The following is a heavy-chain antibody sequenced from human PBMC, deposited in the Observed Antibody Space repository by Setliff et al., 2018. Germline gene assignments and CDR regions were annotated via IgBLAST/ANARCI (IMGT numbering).Heavy chain of an antibody. CDR2: IGPNGGST. D-gene: IGHD3-9*01. CDR3: AKGSRDDWESAY. J-gene: IGHJ4*02. V-gene: IGHV3-64*04. CDR1: GFTFNTYT. Sequence: GGSLRLSCSASGFTFNTYTMHWVRQAPGKGLEYVSSIGPNGGSTYYANSVKGRFTISRDSSKNTLYLQMNSLRAEDTAVYYCAKGSRDDWESAYWGQGTQVTVSS.